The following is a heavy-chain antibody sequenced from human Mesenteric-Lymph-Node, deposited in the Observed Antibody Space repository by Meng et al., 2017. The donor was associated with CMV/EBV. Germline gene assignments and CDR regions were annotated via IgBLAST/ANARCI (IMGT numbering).Heavy chain of an antibody. V-gene: IGHV1-2*06. CDR1: GYSFTAHY. Sequence: ASVKVSCKASGYSFTAHYMHWVRQAPGQGLEWMGRINPNNGGTTYAQKFEGRVTMTRDTSISTVYMELTSLTSDDTAVYYCARDLRGTSCYDYWGQGTLVTVSS. CDR2: INPNNGGT. J-gene: IGHJ4*02. CDR3: ARDLRGTSCYDY. D-gene: IGHD2-2*01.